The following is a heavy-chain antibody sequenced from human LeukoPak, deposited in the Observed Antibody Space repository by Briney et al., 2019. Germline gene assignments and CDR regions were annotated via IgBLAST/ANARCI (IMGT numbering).Heavy chain of an antibody. J-gene: IGHJ5*02. CDR2: IYYSGST. Sequence: SETLSLTRTVSGGSLSRYHWSWIRQPAGKGLEWIGDIYYSGSTNYNPSLKSRVTISVDTSKNQFSLKLSSVTAADTAVYYCARSCSGRGWYMFGWFDTWGQGTLVTVSS. CDR3: ARSCSGRGWYMFGWFDT. D-gene: IGHD2-15*01. V-gene: IGHV4-59*01. CDR1: GGSLSRYH.